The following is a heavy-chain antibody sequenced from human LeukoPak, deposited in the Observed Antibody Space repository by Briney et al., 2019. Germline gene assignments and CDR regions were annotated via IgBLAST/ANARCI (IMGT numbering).Heavy chain of an antibody. CDR1: GYTFTSYD. CDR2: MNPNSGNT. Sequence: ASVKVSCKASGYTFTSYDINWVRQATGQGLEWMGWMNPNSGNTGYAQKFQGRVTMTRNTSISTAYMELSSLRSDDTAVYYCAREVGQSGDAFDIWGQGTMVTVSS. J-gene: IGHJ3*02. V-gene: IGHV1-8*01. CDR3: AREVGQSGDAFDI.